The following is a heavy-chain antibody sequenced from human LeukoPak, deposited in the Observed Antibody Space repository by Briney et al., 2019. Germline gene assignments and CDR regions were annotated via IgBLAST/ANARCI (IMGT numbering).Heavy chain of an antibody. CDR3: AKLTTVGCKSRSGYTAY. Sequence: PSETLSLTCTVSSGSGSSSSYYWRSIRQPPGRGVECIGTIYYSGNTFYIPSRKTRVTISVNTSKNQFSLKLSSVTAADTAVYYGAKLTTVGCKSRSGYTAYWGQGILVTVSS. J-gene: IGHJ4*02. CDR1: SGSGSSSSYY. V-gene: IGHV4-39*01. D-gene: IGHD6-25*01. CDR2: IYYSGNT.